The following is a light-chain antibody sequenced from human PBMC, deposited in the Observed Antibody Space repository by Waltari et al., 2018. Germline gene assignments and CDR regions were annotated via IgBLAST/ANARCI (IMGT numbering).Light chain of an antibody. J-gene: IGKJ1*01. CDR1: QSVSRF. V-gene: IGKV3-20*01. Sequence: ELVLTQSPGTLSLSPGERGTLSCRASQSVSRFLAWYQQTPGQAPRLLIYGASTRATGIPDRFSGSGSGTDFSLTISRLEPEDFAVYYCQKYDRLPATFGQGTKVEIK. CDR2: GAS. CDR3: QKYDRLPAT.